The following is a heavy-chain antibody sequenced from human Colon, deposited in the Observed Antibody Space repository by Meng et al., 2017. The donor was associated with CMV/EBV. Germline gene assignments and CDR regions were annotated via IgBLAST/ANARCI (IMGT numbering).Heavy chain of an antibody. CDR3: ARGVLNFFDY. D-gene: IGHD3-10*01. J-gene: IGHJ4*02. CDR2: IYNSGST. CDR1: RGYFTTNSYF. Sequence: LVEESGPGLVTPSETLSLTCGVSRGYFTTNSYFWAWIRQPTGKGLEYIGSIYNSGSTSYNASLKSRVTMSVDTSKNQFSLKLSSVTAADTAKYYCARGVLNFFDYWGQGTLVTVSS. V-gene: IGHV4-39*07.